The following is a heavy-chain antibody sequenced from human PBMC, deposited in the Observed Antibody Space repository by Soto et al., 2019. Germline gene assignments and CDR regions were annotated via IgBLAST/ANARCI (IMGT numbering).Heavy chain of an antibody. V-gene: IGHV3-48*01. Sequence: KLSCAASGFTFSSYSMNWVRQAPGKGLEWVSYISSSSSTIYYADSVKGRFTISRDNAKNSLYLQMNSLRAEDTAVYYCARVGESMVAKGYYYYMDVWGKGTTVTVSS. CDR3: ARVGESMVAKGYYYYMDV. D-gene: IGHD5-12*01. CDR1: GFTFSSYS. J-gene: IGHJ6*03. CDR2: ISSSSSTI.